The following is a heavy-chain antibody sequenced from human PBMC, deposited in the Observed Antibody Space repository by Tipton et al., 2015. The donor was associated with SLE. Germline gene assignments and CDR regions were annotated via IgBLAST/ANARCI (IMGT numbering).Heavy chain of an antibody. CDR2: THYSGST. V-gene: IGHV4-59*01. CDR3: AREIIAAAGRGAFDI. CDR1: RGSISSYY. Sequence: TLSLTCTVSRGSISSYYWTWIRQPPGKGLEWIGYTHYSGSTNYNPSFKSRVTIALDTSKNQFSLNLTSVTAADTAVYYCAREIIAAAGRGAFDIWGQGTMVTVSS. J-gene: IGHJ3*02. D-gene: IGHD6-13*01.